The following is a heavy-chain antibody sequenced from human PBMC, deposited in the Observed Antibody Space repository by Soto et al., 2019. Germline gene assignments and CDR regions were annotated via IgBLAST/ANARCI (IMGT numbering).Heavy chain of an antibody. CDR1: GGSISTSSYH. V-gene: IGHV4-39*02. CDR2: IYYSGST. J-gene: IGHJ4*02. Sequence: SETLSLTCTVSGGSISTSSYHWAWIRQPPGKGLEWIASIYYSGSTYYNPSLKSRATISVDTSKNQFSLKLTSVTAADTAVYYCAREYESSSTDWGQGTLVTVSS. D-gene: IGHD6-6*01. CDR3: AREYESSSTD.